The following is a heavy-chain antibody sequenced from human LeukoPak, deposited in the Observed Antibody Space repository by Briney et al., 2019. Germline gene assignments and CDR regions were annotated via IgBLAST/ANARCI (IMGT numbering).Heavy chain of an antibody. V-gene: IGHV3-30-3*01. D-gene: IGHD4-11*01. CDR1: GFTFSSYA. Sequence: GGSLRLSCAASGFTFSSYAMHWVRQAPGKGLEWVAVISYDGSNKYYADSVKGRFTISRDNSKNTLYLQMNSLRAEDTAVYYCARGSILDYSNYDYWGQGTLVTVSS. CDR3: ARGSILDYSNYDY. CDR2: ISYDGSNK. J-gene: IGHJ4*02.